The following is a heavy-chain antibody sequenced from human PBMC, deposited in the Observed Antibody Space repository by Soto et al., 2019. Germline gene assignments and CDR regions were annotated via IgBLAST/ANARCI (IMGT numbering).Heavy chain of an antibody. CDR2: IYYSGST. Sequence: NPSETLSLTCTVSGGSISIYYWSWVRQPPGKGLEWIGYIYYSGSTNYNPSLKSRVTISVDTSKNQFSLKLSSVTAADTAVYYCATSYYDFWSGYYPLNYSYYYMDVWGKGTTVT. D-gene: IGHD3-3*01. V-gene: IGHV4-59*13. CDR1: GGSISIYY. CDR3: ATSYYDFWSGYYPLNYSYYYMDV. J-gene: IGHJ6*03.